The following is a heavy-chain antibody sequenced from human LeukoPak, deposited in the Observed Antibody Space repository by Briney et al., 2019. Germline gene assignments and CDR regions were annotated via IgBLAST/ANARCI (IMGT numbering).Heavy chain of an antibody. CDR2: ISAYNGNT. CDR1: GYTFTSYG. J-gene: IGHJ4*02. D-gene: IGHD3-10*01. V-gene: IGHV1-18*01. Sequence: ASVKVSCKASGYTFTSYGISWVRQAPGQGLEWMGWISAYNGNTNYAQKLQGRVTMTTDTSTSTAYMELRSLRSDDTAVYDCARVDSRLLWFGELSGTFDYWGQGTLVTVSS. CDR3: ARVDSRLLWFGELSGTFDY.